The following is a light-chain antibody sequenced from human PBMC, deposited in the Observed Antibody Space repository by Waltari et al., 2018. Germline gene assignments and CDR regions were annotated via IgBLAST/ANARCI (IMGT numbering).Light chain of an antibody. CDR1: SNDFGGYPV. CDR3: CSYGGSYTWV. Sequence: QSALTQPRSVHGSPGQSAPIPRPGTSNDFGGYPVVPWSQPPPSKRRTPLHTVRLSSAQQPPAKVPNLMIYDVRQRPSGIPDRFSRSKSGNTASLTISGLQAEDEADYYCCSYGGSYTWVFGGGTRLTVL. J-gene: IGLJ3*02. V-gene: IGLV2-11*01. CDR2: DVR.